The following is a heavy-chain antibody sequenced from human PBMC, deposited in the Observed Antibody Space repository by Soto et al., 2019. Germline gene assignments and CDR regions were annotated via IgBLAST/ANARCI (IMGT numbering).Heavy chain of an antibody. Sequence: GGSLRLSCAASGFTVSSSYMSWVRQAAGEGLAWVSFTYGGGSTYYADSVKGRSTVTRNNSKNTLYLQMNSMRDEDTAIYCCAILDLPGHYFDCWGQGTLVTVSS. CDR1: GFTVSSSY. CDR3: AILDLPGHYFDC. J-gene: IGHJ4*02. CDR2: TYGGGST. V-gene: IGHV3-53*01.